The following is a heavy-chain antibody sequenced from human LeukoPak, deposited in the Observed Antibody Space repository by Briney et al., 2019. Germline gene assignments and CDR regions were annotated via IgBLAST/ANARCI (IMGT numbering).Heavy chain of an antibody. J-gene: IGHJ5*02. Sequence: TTSETLSLTCTVSGYSISSGYYWGWIRQPPGKGLEWIGGIYYSGNTYYNPSLKSRVTISVDTSENQFSLKLSSVTAADTAVYYCARDLATTRYYYGSGSCENWFDPWGQGTLVTVSS. CDR2: IYYSGNT. D-gene: IGHD3-10*01. CDR3: ARDLATTRYYYGSGSCENWFDP. CDR1: GYSISSGYY. V-gene: IGHV4-38-2*02.